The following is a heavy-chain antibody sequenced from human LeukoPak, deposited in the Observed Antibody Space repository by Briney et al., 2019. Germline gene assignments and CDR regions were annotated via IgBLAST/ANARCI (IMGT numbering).Heavy chain of an antibody. CDR3: ARIPRGIVVVPAA. CDR2: IYYSGST. Sequence: SETLSLTCTVSGGSISSSNFYWGWIRQPPGKGLEWIGSIYYSGSTYYNPSLKSRVTISVDTSTNQFSLKLSSVTAADTAVYYCARIPRGIVVVPAAWGQGTLVTVSS. J-gene: IGHJ5*02. D-gene: IGHD2-2*01. V-gene: IGHV4-39*07. CDR1: GGSISSSNFY.